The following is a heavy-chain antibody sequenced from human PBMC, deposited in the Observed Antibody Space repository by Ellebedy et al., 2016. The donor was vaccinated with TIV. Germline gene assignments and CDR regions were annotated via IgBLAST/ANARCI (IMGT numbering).Heavy chain of an antibody. Sequence: PGGSLRLSCAASGFTFSDYYMSWIRQAPGKGLEWVSYISSSGSTIYYADSVKGRFTISRDNAKNSLYLQMNSLRAEDTAVYYCARAPDAEVAGLYYFDYWGQGTLVTVSS. D-gene: IGHD6-19*01. CDR3: ARAPDAEVAGLYYFDY. J-gene: IGHJ4*02. CDR1: GFTFSDYY. V-gene: IGHV3-11*01. CDR2: ISSSGSTI.